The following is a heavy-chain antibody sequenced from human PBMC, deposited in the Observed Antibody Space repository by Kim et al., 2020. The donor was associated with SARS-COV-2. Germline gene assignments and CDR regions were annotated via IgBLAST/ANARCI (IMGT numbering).Heavy chain of an antibody. Sequence: IYAQKFQGRVTMTEDTSTDTDYMELSSLRSEDTAVYYCATVRSYGDFDYWGQGTLVTVSS. J-gene: IGHJ4*02. D-gene: IGHD5-18*01. CDR3: ATVRSYGDFDY. V-gene: IGHV1-24*01.